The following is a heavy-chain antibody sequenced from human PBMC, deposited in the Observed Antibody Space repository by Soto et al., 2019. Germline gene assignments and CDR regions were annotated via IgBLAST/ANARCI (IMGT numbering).Heavy chain of an antibody. V-gene: IGHV3-48*01. J-gene: IGHJ3*02. CDR1: GFTFSSYS. CDR2: ISSSSSTI. D-gene: IGHD6-19*01. CDR3: ARASTRYSSGWTDAFDI. Sequence: PGGSLRLSCAASGFTFSSYSMNWVRQAPGKGLEWVSYISSSSSTIYYADSVKGRFTISRDNAKNSLYLQMNSLRAEDTAVYYCARASTRYSSGWTDAFDIWGQGTMVTVSS.